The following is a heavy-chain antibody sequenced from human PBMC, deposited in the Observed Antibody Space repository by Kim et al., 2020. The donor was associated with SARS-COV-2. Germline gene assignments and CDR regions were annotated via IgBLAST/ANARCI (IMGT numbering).Heavy chain of an antibody. CDR2: ISSSSSYT. D-gene: IGHD6-13*01. J-gene: IGHJ4*02. Sequence: GGSLRLSCAVSGFTFSDYYMSWIRQAPGKGLEWVSYISSSSSYTNYADSVKGQFTISRDNAKNPLYVQMNSLRAEDTAVYYCATSRFGSSSSWYGYWGQGTLVTVSS. CDR3: ATSRFGSSSSWYGY. V-gene: IGHV3-11*06. CDR1: GFTFSDYY.